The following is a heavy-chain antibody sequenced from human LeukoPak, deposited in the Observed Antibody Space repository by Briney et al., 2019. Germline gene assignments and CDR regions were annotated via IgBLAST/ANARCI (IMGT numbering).Heavy chain of an antibody. D-gene: IGHD4-17*01. Sequence: GGSLRLSCAASGSTFSNYWMSWVRQAPGKGLEWVANIKQDGSEKYFMDSVKGRFTISRDNAKNSLYLQMNSLRAEDTAVYYCARETGDYYYYYAMDVWGQGTTVTVSS. J-gene: IGHJ6*02. CDR2: IKQDGSEK. V-gene: IGHV3-7*01. CDR1: GSTFSNYW. CDR3: ARETGDYYYYYAMDV.